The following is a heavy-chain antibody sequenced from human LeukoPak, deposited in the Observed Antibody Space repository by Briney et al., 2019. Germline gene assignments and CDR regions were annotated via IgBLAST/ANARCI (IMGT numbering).Heavy chain of an antibody. CDR2: ISGSGGST. CDR1: GFTFKNYA. CDR3: AKRYYYASGSYYQEYYFDY. D-gene: IGHD3-10*01. Sequence: PGGSLRLSCAASGFTFKNYAMGWVRQAPGKGLEWVSAISGSGGSTYYADSVKGRFTISRDNSENTLYLQMNSLRAEDTAVYYCAKRYYYASGSYYQEYYFDYWGQGTLVTVSS. V-gene: IGHV3-23*01. J-gene: IGHJ4*02.